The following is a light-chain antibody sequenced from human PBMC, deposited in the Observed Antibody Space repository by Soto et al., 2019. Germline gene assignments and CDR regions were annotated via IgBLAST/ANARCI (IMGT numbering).Light chain of an antibody. J-gene: IGKJ1*01. Sequence: EIVLTQSPATLSLSPGERATLSCGASQSVSNNYLAWYHQNPGLAPMLLIYDASSRVTGIPDRFSGGGSGTDFTLTISRLEPEDFAVYYCHKYGSSSGFGQGTKVEIK. V-gene: IGKV3D-20*01. CDR3: HKYGSSSG. CDR1: QSVSNNY. CDR2: DAS.